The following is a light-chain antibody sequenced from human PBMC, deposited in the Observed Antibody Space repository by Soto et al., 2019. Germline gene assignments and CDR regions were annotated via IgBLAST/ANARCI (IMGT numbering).Light chain of an antibody. CDR3: QQYNSYPPT. V-gene: IGKV1-5*01. Sequence: DIQITQPPSTLSAFVGDRVTITSLASLSSVRWLAWYQQKPGKAPKLLIYDASSLESGVPSRFSGSGSGTEFTLTISSLQPDDFATYYCQQYNSYPPTFGGGTKVDIK. J-gene: IGKJ4*01. CDR2: DAS. CDR1: LSSVRW.